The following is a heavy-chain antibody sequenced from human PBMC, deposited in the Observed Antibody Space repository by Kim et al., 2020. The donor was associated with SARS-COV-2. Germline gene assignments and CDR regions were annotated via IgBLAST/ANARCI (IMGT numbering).Heavy chain of an antibody. D-gene: IGHD6-13*01. CDR2: IYYSGST. CDR3: ARHGDSSSWYPNYYYYGMDV. Sequence: SETLSLTCTVSGGSISSSSYYWGWIRQPPGKGLEWIGSIYYSGSTYYNPSLKRRVTISVDTSKNQFSLKLSPVNAADTAVYYYARHGDSSSWYPNYYYYGMDVWGQGTTVTVSS. CDR1: GGSISSSSYY. V-gene: IGHV4-39*01. J-gene: IGHJ6*02.